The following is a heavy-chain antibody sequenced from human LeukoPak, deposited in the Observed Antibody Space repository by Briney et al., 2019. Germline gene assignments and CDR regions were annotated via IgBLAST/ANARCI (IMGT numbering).Heavy chain of an antibody. J-gene: IGHJ4*02. Sequence: PSETLSLTCTVSGGSISSYYWNWIRQPPGKGLEWIGYNYDSGRTSYSPSLKSRVSISVDTSRNQFSLRLRSVTAADTAVYYCARLEPFMGYAYGHWGQGTLITVSS. D-gene: IGHD5-18*01. V-gene: IGHV4-59*08. CDR1: GGSISSYY. CDR2: NYDSGRT. CDR3: ARLEPFMGYAYGH.